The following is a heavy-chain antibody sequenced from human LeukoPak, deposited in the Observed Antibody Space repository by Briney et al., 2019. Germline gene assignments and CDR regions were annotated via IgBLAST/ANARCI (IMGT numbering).Heavy chain of an antibody. CDR1: GFTVSSNY. J-gene: IGHJ6*02. D-gene: IGHD3-10*01. CDR3: ARDLEFGEPSYYYYGMDV. V-gene: IGHV3-66*01. CDR2: IYSSGST. Sequence: GGSLRLSCAASGFTVSSNYKSWVRQAPGKGLEWVSVIYSSGSTYYADSVKGRFTISRDNSKNTLYLQMNSLRAEDTAVYYCARDLEFGEPSYYYYGMDVWGQGTTVTVSS.